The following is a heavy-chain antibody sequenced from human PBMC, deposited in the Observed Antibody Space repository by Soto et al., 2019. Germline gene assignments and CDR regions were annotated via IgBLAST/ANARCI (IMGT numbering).Heavy chain of an antibody. CDR1: GFTFSSYA. CDR2: ISGSGGST. Sequence: EVQLLESVGGWVQPGGSLRLSCAASGFTFSSYAMSWVRQAPGKGLEWVSAISGSGGSTYYADSVKGRFTISRDNSKNTLYLQMNSLRAEDTAVYYCAKGLYSSGHMGAFDYWGQGTLVTVSS. CDR3: AKGLYSSGHMGAFDY. D-gene: IGHD6-19*01. J-gene: IGHJ4*02. V-gene: IGHV3-23*01.